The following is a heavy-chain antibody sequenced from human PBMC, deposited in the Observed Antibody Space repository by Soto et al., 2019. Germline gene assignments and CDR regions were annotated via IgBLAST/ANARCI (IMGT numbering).Heavy chain of an antibody. V-gene: IGHV1-69*01. CDR2: IVPIYGTR. J-gene: IGHJ6*02. Sequence: QVQLVQSGAEVKKPGSSVKVSCKASGGTFSGYVFSWVGQAPGQGLEWMGGIVPIYGTRGFAQKFQGRLTITADEPTRTAYMELSSLRSEDTAVYYCARDLDYYGSGSHYYYGMGVWGQGTTVTVSS. CDR3: ARDLDYYGSGSHYYYGMGV. CDR1: GGTFSGYV. D-gene: IGHD3-10*01.